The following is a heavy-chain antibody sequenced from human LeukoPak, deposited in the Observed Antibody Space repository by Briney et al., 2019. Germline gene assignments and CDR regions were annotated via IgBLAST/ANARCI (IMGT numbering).Heavy chain of an antibody. CDR3: ARAGISASGEFDP. J-gene: IGHJ5*02. CDR2: INPKSGGT. V-gene: IGHV1-2*02. Sequence: GASVKVSCKASGPTFTDFYMHWVRQAPGQGLEWMGWINPKSGGTQYAQKFQDTVTMTRDTSINTAYLEVSSLRSDDTAVYYCARAGISASGEFDPWGQGTLVTVSS. D-gene: IGHD1-20*01. CDR1: GPTFTDFY.